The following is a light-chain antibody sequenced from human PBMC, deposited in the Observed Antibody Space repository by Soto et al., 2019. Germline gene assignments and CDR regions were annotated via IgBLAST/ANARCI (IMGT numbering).Light chain of an antibody. CDR3: QQYNSWPPLT. CDR2: GAS. V-gene: IGKV3-15*01. J-gene: IGKJ4*01. Sequence: EIVMTQSPATLSVSPGERATLSCRASQSVSSNLAWYQQKPGQAPRLLIYGASTRATGIPARFSGSGSGAEFTLTISSLQSEDRAVYYFQQYNSWPPLTFGGGTKVEIK. CDR1: QSVSSN.